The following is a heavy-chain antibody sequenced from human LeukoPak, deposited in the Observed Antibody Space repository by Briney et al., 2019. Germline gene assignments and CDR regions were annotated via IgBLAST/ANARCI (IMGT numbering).Heavy chain of an antibody. CDR1: GGSISSGSYY. CDR3: ARGLYSSRVADY. D-gene: IGHD6-13*01. V-gene: IGHV4-61*02. CDR2: IYTSGST. Sequence: SQTLSLTCTVSGGSISSGSYYWSWIRQPAGKGLEWIGRIYTSGSTNYNPSLKSRVTISVDTSKNQFSLKLSSVTAADTAMYYCARGLYSSRVADYWGQGTLVTVSS. J-gene: IGHJ4*02.